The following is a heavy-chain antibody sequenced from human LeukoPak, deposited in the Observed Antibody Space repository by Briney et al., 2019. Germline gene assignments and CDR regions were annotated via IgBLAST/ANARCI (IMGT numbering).Heavy chain of an antibody. CDR2: ISTYNGNT. CDR1: GYSFTTYG. V-gene: IGHV1-18*01. D-gene: IGHD7-27*01. J-gene: IGHJ4*02. CDR3: ARDAPTGDFDY. Sequence: ASVKVSCKTSGYSFTTYGINWVRQAPGQGLEWMGWISTYNGNTNYAQKFQGRVTMTRDTSISTAYMELSRLRSDDTAVYYCARDAPTGDFDYWGQGTLVTVSS.